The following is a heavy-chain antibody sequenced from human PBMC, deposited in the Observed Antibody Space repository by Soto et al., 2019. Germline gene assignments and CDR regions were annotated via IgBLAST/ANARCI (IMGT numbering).Heavy chain of an antibody. Sequence: VQLVESGGGVIQPGGSLRLSCAVSGLTVSSYAMSWVRQAPGEGLEWVSVIYASDSTHYADSVKGRFTISRDNSKNTLFLQMNSLRAEDTAVYYCAKGWMDVWGQGTTVTVS. CDR2: IYASDST. CDR1: GLTVSSYA. J-gene: IGHJ6*02. CDR3: AKGWMDV. V-gene: IGHV3-53*01.